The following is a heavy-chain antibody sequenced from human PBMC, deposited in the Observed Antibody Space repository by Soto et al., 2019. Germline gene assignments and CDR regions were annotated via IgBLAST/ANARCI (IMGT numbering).Heavy chain of an antibody. Sequence: PSETLSLTCTVFGCSVSSYYWTWIRQPPGKGLEWIGYAHYTGNTNYSPSIRSQNNMSVDKHKNQEYLQMKSVTDADTAVYYCATGSASSTSDAFDVWDRGTVVA. CDR3: ATGSASSTSDAFDV. D-gene: IGHD2-15*01. CDR1: GCSVSSYY. V-gene: IGHV4-59*02. J-gene: IGHJ3*01. CDR2: AHYTGNT.